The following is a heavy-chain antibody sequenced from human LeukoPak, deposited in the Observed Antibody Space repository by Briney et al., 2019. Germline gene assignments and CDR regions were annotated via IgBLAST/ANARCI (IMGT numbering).Heavy chain of an antibody. CDR3: AVCHWHSSGCRNDY. CDR2: IKQDGSEK. Sequence: SGGSLRLSCAASGFTFSSYWMSWVRQAPGKGLEWVANIKQDGSEKYYVDSVKGRFTISRDNAKNSLYLQMNSLRAEDTAVYYCAVCHWHSSGCRNDYWGQGTLVTVSS. V-gene: IGHV3-7*03. J-gene: IGHJ4*02. D-gene: IGHD6-19*01. CDR1: GFTFSSYW.